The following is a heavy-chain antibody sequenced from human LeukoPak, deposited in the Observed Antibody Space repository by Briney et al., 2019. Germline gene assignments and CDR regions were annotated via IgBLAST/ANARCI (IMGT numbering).Heavy chain of an antibody. Sequence: GSLRLSCAASGFTFSSHAMSWVRQAPGKGLEWVSSIGSSGATFYADSVKGRFTISRDNSKNTLFLQMNSLRAEDTAVYFCAKVTAWYSSSWYLAYWGQGTLVTVSS. V-gene: IGHV3-23*01. D-gene: IGHD6-13*01. CDR3: AKVTAWYSSSWYLAY. CDR2: IGSSGAT. J-gene: IGHJ4*02. CDR1: GFTFSSHA.